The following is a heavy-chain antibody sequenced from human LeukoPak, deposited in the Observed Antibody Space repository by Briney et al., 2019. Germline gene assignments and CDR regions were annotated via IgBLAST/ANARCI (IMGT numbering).Heavy chain of an antibody. V-gene: IGHV4-4*07. CDR1: GDSIRGYY. Sequence: RASQTLSLTCTVSGDSIRGYYWSWIRHPAGKGLEWIGHIYTTGSTTYNPSLKSRVTMSVDTSKNQFSLKLNSVTAADTAVYYCARGYYSGWYFDLWGRGTLVTVSS. CDR2: IYTTGST. CDR3: ARGYYSGWYFDL. D-gene: IGHD2/OR15-2a*01. J-gene: IGHJ2*01.